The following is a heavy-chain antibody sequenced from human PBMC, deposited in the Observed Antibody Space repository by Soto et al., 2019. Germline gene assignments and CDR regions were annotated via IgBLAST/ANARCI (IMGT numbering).Heavy chain of an antibody. CDR2: ISYSGST. CDR1: GGSFSSGSHY. D-gene: IGHD1-26*01. J-gene: IGHJ3*02. Sequence: QVHLQESGPGLVKPSETLSLTCTVSGGSFSSGSHYWSWIRQPPGEGLEWIAYISYSGSTNYNPSLKSRVTISVDMSKNQFSLRLSSVTAADTAVYYCARDRSYSLNSFDAFDIWGQGTMVTVSS. CDR3: ARDRSYSLNSFDAFDI. V-gene: IGHV4-61*01.